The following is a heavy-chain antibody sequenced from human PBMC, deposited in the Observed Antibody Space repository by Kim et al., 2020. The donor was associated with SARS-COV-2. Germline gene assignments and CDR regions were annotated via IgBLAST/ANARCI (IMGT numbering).Heavy chain of an antibody. CDR2: TK. Sequence: TKYYADSEKGRFTITRDNSKNTFYLQVDSLRAEDTAVYFCAARFGYQFDYWGQGTLVTVSS. J-gene: IGHJ4*02. CDR3: AARFGYQFDY. D-gene: IGHD6-25*01. V-gene: IGHV3-23*01.